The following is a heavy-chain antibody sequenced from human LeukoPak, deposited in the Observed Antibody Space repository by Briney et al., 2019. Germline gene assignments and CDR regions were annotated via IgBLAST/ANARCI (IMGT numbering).Heavy chain of an antibody. CDR2: INPNSGGT. D-gene: IGHD3-22*01. Sequence: ASVKVSCKASGYTFTGYYMHWVRQAPGQGLEWMGWINPNSGGTNYAQKFQGRVTMTRDTSISTAYMELSRLRSDDTAVYYCARSITMIVVDRGYYMDVWGEGTTVTVSS. V-gene: IGHV1-2*02. CDR3: ARSITMIVVDRGYYMDV. CDR1: GYTFTGYY. J-gene: IGHJ6*03.